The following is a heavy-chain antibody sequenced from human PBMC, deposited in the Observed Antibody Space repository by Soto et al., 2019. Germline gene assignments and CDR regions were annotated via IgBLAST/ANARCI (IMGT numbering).Heavy chain of an antibody. Sequence: EVQLVESGGGLVQPGGSLRLSCAASGFTFSSYWMSWVRQAPGKGLEWVANIKQDGSEKYYVDSVKGRFTISRDNAKNSLYLQMNGLRAEDTAVYYCAREPITMVRGVSTHYFDYWGQGTLVTVSS. CDR3: AREPITMVRGVSTHYFDY. CDR2: IKQDGSEK. CDR1: GFTFSSYW. V-gene: IGHV3-7*01. J-gene: IGHJ4*02. D-gene: IGHD3-10*01.